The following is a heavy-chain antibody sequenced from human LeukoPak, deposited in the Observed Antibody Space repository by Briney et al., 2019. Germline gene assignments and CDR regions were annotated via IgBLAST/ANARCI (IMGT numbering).Heavy chain of an antibody. D-gene: IGHD2-15*01. V-gene: IGHV4-59*01. Sequence: SETLSPTCTVSGGSISSYYWSWIRQPPGKGLEWIGYIYYSGSTNHNPSLKSRVTISVDTSKNQFSLKLSSVTAADTAVYYCARVVVAATPYFDYWGQGTLVTVSS. CDR1: GGSISSYY. CDR2: IYYSGST. CDR3: ARVVVAATPYFDY. J-gene: IGHJ4*02.